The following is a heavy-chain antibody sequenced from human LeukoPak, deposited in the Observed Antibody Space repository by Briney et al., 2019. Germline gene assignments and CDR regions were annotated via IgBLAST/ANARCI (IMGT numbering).Heavy chain of an antibody. CDR1: GFTFSSYE. CDR2: ISSSGSTI. V-gene: IGHV3-48*03. Sequence: GGSLRLSCAASGFTFSSYEMNWVRQAPGKGLEWVSYISSSGSTIYYADSVKGRFTISRDNAKNSLYLQMNSLRAEDTALYYCAREGRGAVATFDYWGQGTLVTVSS. J-gene: IGHJ4*02. D-gene: IGHD6-19*01. CDR3: AREGRGAVATFDY.